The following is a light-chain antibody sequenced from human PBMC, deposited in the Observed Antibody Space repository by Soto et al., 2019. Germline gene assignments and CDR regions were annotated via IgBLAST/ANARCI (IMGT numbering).Light chain of an antibody. J-gene: IGKJ2*01. CDR1: QQISHNF. Sequence: EIVLTQSPVTLSLAPGERATLSCRASQQISHNFLAWFQQKPGLAPRLLISGASTRASDIPDRFSGSGSGTDFALTISRLEPEDFAVYFCQQYGRSPLTFGQGTKLQIK. CDR3: QQYGRSPLT. CDR2: GAS. V-gene: IGKV3-20*01.